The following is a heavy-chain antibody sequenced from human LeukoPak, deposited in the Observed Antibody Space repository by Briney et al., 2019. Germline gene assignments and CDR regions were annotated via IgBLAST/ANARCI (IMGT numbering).Heavy chain of an antibody. Sequence: SETLSLTCTVSGYSISSGYYWGWIRQPPGKGLEWIGSIYHSGSTYYNPSLKSRVTISVDTSKNQFSLKLSSVTAADTAVYYCANVGLQYPFSDYYYYMDVWGKGTTVTVSS. CDR3: ANVGLQYPFSDYYYYMDV. V-gene: IGHV4-38-2*02. CDR2: IYHSGST. J-gene: IGHJ6*03. CDR1: GYSISSGYY. D-gene: IGHD2-2*01.